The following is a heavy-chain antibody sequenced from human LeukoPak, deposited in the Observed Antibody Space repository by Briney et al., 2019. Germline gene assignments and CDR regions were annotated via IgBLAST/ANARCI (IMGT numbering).Heavy chain of an antibody. CDR2: IYWDDDK. CDR1: GFLLSSNGVG. Sequence: SGPTLVKPTQTLTLTCTFSGFLLSSNGVGVGWIRQPPGKALEWLALIYWDDDKSYSPSLQSRLTITKDTSKNQVVLTMTNMDPVDTATYYCARYYDSSGYYYVRYFDYWGQGTLVTVSS. D-gene: IGHD3-22*01. CDR3: ARYYDSSGYYYVRYFDY. V-gene: IGHV2-5*02. J-gene: IGHJ4*02.